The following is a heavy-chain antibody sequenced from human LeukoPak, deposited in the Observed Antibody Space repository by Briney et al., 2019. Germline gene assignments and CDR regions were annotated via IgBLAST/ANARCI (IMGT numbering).Heavy chain of an antibody. Sequence: GASVKVSCKASGYTFTGYCMHWVRQAPGQGLEWMGWINPNSGGTNYAQKFQGRVTMTRDTSISTAYMELSRLRSDDTAVYYCAIEPPRYIVATKVFGGWGQGTLVTVSS. V-gene: IGHV1-2*02. CDR3: AIEPPRYIVATKVFGG. J-gene: IGHJ4*02. CDR2: INPNSGGT. D-gene: IGHD5-12*01. CDR1: GYTFTGYC.